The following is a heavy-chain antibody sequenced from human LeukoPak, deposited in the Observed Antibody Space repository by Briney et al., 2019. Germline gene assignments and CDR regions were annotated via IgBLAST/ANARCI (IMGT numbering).Heavy chain of an antibody. J-gene: IGHJ5*01. Sequence: GGSLRLSCAASGFVFSASYMSWVRKAPGKGLEWVATIKPDGSEKYHVDSVSGRFTISRDNTNDSLFLQMNSLRVDDTAVYYCVRGGIYWTVSWGQGTLVNVS. V-gene: IGHV3-7*01. CDR2: IKPDGSEK. CDR1: GFVFSASY. CDR3: VRGGIYWTVS.